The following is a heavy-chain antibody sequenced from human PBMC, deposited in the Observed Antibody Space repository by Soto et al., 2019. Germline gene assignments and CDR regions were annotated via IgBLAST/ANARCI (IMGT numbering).Heavy chain of an antibody. J-gene: IGHJ4*02. Sequence: PVGSLRLSCVASGYNFGSYAMMWVRQAPEKGLEWISTIGGGGIGSYYADSVKGRFTISRDNSKNTLYLQMNSLRAEDTGVYYCAKDPRLELRGVDSWGQGTQVTVSS. V-gene: IGHV3-23*01. CDR2: IGGGGIGS. CDR3: AKDPRLELRGVDS. D-gene: IGHD1-7*01. CDR1: GYNFGSYA.